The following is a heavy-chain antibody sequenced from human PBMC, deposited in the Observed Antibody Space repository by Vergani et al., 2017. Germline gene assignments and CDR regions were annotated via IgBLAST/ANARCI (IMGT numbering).Heavy chain of an antibody. CDR1: GYTFTDYY. CDR2: VDPEDGET. Sequence: EVQLVQSGAEVKKPGATVKISCKVSGYTFTDYYMHWVQQAPGKGLEWMGLVDPEDGETIYAEKFQGRVTITADTSTDTAYMELSSLRSEDTAVYYCATDRPPPGVGSKNLFDPWGQGTLVTVSS. J-gene: IGHJ5*02. V-gene: IGHV1-69-2*01. D-gene: IGHD1-26*01. CDR3: ATDRPPPGVGSKNLFDP.